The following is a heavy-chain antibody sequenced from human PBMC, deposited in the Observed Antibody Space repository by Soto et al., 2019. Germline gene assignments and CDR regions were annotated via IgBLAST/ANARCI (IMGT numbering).Heavy chain of an antibody. V-gene: IGHV5-51*01. D-gene: IGHD1-1*01. CDR2: IYPGDSDT. Sequence: PGEYLKISCKGSVYSFTSYWIGWVRQMPGKGLEWMWIIYPGDSDTRYSPSFQGQVTISADKSISTAYLQWSSLKASDTAIYYCARRDGYNHDAFDIWGQGTMVNVSS. J-gene: IGHJ3*02. CDR1: VYSFTSYW. CDR3: ARRDGYNHDAFDI.